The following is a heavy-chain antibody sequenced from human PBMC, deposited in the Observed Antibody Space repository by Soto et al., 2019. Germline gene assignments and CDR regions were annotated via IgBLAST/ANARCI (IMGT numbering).Heavy chain of an antibody. CDR1: GDSIISSDFY. J-gene: IGHJ5*02. D-gene: IGHD3-3*02. Sequence: SETLSLTCTVSGDSIISSDFYWGWVRQPPGKGLEWIGSIFYLGSSYYNPSLKSRVTMSVDTSKDQFSLRLRSVTGADPALYFCARHYLALRKNNWFDPWGQGIMVTVSS. V-gene: IGHV4-39*01. CDR2: IFYLGSS. CDR3: ARHYLALRKNNWFDP.